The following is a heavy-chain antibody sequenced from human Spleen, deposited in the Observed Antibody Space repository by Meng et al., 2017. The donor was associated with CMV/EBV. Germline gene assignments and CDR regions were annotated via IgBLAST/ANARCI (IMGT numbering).Heavy chain of an antibody. J-gene: IGHJ4*02. CDR3: ARDEYGDIPFEY. CDR1: GYMFTDYY. V-gene: IGHV1-2*02. D-gene: IGHD4-17*01. Sequence: CTASGYMFTDYYIHWVRQAPGQGLEWMGWIDPKNGGTNYAPKFQGRVTMAGDTYISTAYMELSRLTSDDTAVYYCARDEYGDIPFEYWGQGTLVTVSS. CDR2: IDPKNGGT.